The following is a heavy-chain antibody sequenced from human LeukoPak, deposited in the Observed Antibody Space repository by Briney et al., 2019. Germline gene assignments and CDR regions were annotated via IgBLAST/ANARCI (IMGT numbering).Heavy chain of an antibody. V-gene: IGHV3-48*02. J-gene: IGHJ3*02. CDR3: ARDSASGSYRHAFDI. Sequence: PGRSLRLSCAPSGFTFSNYGMNWVRQAPGKGLEWVSYISRSSSTISYADSVKGRFTISRDNAKNSLYLQMNSLRDEDTAVYYCARDSASGSYRHAFDIWGQGTMVTVSS. D-gene: IGHD1-26*01. CDR2: ISRSSSTI. CDR1: GFTFSNYG.